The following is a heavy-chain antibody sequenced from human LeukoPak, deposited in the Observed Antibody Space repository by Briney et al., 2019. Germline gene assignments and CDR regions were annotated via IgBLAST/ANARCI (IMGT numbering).Heavy chain of an antibody. D-gene: IGHD4-23*01. CDR1: GGSISSGGYS. CDR3: ARDLLNEGNHLDY. V-gene: IGHV4-30-2*05. CDR2: IYHSGST. J-gene: IGHJ4*02. Sequence: SETLSLTCAVSGGSISSGGYSWSWIRQPPGKGLEWIGYIYHSGSTYYNPSLKSRVTISVDTSKNQFSLKLSSVTAADTAVYYCARDLLNEGNHLDYWGQGTLVTVSS.